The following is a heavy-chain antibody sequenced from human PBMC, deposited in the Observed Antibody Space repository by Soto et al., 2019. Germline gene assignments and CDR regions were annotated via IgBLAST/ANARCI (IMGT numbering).Heavy chain of an antibody. CDR2: INPNSGGT. D-gene: IGHD2-15*01. CDR3: ARGGLCSGGSCYSPDTAMVHNYYYGMDV. Sequence: ASVKVSCKASGYTFTGYYMHWVRQAPGQGLKWMGWINPNSGGTNYAQKFQGWVTMTRDTSISTAYMELSRLRSDDTAVYYRARGGLCSGGSCYSPDTAMVHNYYYGMDVWGQGTTVTVSS. CDR1: GYTFTGYY. V-gene: IGHV1-2*04. J-gene: IGHJ6*02.